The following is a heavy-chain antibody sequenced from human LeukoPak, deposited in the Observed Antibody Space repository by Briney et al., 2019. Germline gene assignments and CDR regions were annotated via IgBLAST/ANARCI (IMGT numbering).Heavy chain of an antibody. J-gene: IGHJ4*02. V-gene: IGHV3-23*01. Sequence: GGCLRLSCAVSEFTFSSYGMSWVRQAPGKGLEWVSSISGSGGSTQYADSVQGRFAISRDNSKNTLYLQMNGLRVEDTAVYYCASWPVGWYGEDSWGQGTLVTVSS. CDR2: ISGSGGST. D-gene: IGHD6-19*01. CDR1: EFTFSSYG. CDR3: ASWPVGWYGEDS.